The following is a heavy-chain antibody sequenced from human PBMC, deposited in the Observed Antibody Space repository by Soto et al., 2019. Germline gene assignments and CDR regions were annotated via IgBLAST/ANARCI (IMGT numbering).Heavy chain of an antibody. CDR2: ISYDGSNK. CDR3: ARDTYYYDSSGYSD. CDR1: GFTFSSYA. Sequence: GGSLRLSCAASGFTFSSYAMHWVRQAPGKGLEWVAVISYDGSNKYYADSVKGRFTISRDSSKNTLYLQMNSLRAEDTAVYYCARDTYYYDSSGYSDWGQGTLVTVSS. D-gene: IGHD3-22*01. J-gene: IGHJ4*02. V-gene: IGHV3-30-3*01.